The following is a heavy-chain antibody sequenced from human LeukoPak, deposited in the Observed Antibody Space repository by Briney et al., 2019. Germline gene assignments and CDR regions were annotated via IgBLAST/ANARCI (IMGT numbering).Heavy chain of an antibody. D-gene: IGHD3-22*01. J-gene: IGHJ4*02. CDR1: GFTIDDYA. Sequence: AGGSLRLSCAASGFTIDDYAIHWVRQAPGKGLEWVSGISWNSGSIGYADSVKGRFTISRDNAKNSLYLQMNSLRAEDTALYYCAKAGYYESSGLQSPFDYWGQGTLVTVSS. CDR2: ISWNSGSI. V-gene: IGHV3-9*01. CDR3: AKAGYYESSGLQSPFDY.